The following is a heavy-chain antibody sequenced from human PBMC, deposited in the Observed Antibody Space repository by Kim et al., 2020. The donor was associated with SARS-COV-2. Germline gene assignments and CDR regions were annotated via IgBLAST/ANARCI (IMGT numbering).Heavy chain of an antibody. D-gene: IGHD1-26*01. CDR2: ISTSSSYI. CDR3: ARKTDGRGTYSWDDAFD. Sequence: GGSLRLSCAAFGFTFSTYSVNWVRQAPGKGLEWVSFISTSSSYIYYTDSVKGRFTISRDDAKNSLYLQTNSLRAEDTAVYYCARKTDGRGTYSWDDAFD. J-gene: IGHJ3*02. CDR1: GFTFSTYS. V-gene: IGHV3-21*01.